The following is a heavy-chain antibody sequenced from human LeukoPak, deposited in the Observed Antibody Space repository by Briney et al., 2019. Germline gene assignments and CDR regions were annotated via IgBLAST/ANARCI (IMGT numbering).Heavy chain of an antibody. Sequence: SGGSLRLSCAASGFTFSSYAMSWVRQAPGKGLEWVSAISGSGGSTYYADSVKGRFTISRDNSKNTLYLQMNSLRAEDTAVYYCATADYYDSSGYYRGSDYWGQGTLVTVFS. CDR3: ATADYYDSSGYYRGSDY. V-gene: IGHV3-23*01. CDR1: GFTFSSYA. D-gene: IGHD3-22*01. J-gene: IGHJ4*02. CDR2: ISGSGGST.